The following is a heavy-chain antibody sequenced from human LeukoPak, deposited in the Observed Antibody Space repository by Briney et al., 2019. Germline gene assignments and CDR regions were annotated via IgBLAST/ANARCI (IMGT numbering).Heavy chain of an antibody. CDR2: IYTTGNT. J-gene: IGHJ4*02. Sequence: PSQTLSLTCTESGGSISSDDYYWNWIRQPAGRGLEWIGRIYTTGNTMYNPSLESRVSMSIDTSKNQVSLKVKSVTAADTAVYYCARGDTLFTFFDSWGQGTLVTVSS. CDR1: GGSISSDDYY. CDR3: ARGDTLFTFFDS. V-gene: IGHV4-61*02. D-gene: IGHD2/OR15-2a*01.